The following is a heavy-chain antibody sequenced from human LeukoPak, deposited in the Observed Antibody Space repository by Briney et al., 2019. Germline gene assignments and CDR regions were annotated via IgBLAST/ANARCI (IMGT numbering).Heavy chain of an antibody. CDR1: GFTFSSSV. V-gene: IGHV3-23*01. CDR2: ISGSGGST. J-gene: IGHJ4*02. CDR3: AKDTVYYYGSGSYFDY. D-gene: IGHD3-10*01. Sequence: PGGSLRLSCAASGFTFSSSVMNWVRQAPGKGLEWVAAISGSGGSTYYADSVKGRFTISRDNSKNTLYLQMNSLRAEDTAVYYCAKDTVYYYGSGSYFDYWGQGTLVTVSS.